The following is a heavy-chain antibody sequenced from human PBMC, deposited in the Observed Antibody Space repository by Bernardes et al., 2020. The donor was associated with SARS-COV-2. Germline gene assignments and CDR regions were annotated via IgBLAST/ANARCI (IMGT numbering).Heavy chain of an antibody. J-gene: IGHJ5*02. CDR1: GFTFSSYA. D-gene: IGHD5-12*01. CDR2: ISYDGSNK. Sequence: GGSLRLSCAASGFTFSSYAMHWVRQAPGKGLEWVAVISYDGSNKYYADSVKGRFTISRDNSKNTLYLQMNSLRAEDTAVYYCARDGSGYDFHSWFDPWGQGTLVTVSS. CDR3: ARDGSGYDFHSWFDP. V-gene: IGHV3-30-3*01.